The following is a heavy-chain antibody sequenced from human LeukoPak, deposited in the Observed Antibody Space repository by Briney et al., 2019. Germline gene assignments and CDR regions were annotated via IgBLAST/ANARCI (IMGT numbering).Heavy chain of an antibody. CDR3: ARERYSSSWNDAFDI. Sequence: SETLSLTCTVSGGSISSGGYYWSWIRQHPGKGLEWIGYIYYSGSTYYNPSLKSRVTISVDTSKNQFSLKLSSVTAADTAVYYCARERYSSSWNDAFDIRGQGTMVTVSS. D-gene: IGHD6-13*01. V-gene: IGHV4-31*03. CDR1: GGSISSGGYY. J-gene: IGHJ3*02. CDR2: IYYSGST.